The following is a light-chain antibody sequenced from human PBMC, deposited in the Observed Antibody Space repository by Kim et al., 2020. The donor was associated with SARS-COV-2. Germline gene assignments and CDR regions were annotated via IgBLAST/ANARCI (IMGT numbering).Light chain of an antibody. CDR3: QKYNSAPKT. J-gene: IGKJ1*01. CDR1: LDISNY. V-gene: IGKV1-27*01. CDR2: AAS. Sequence: DIQMTQSPSSLSASVGDRVTITCRASLDISNYLAWYQQKPGKVPKHLIYAASTLQSGVPSRFSGGGSGTDFTLTISSLQPEDVATYYCQKYNSAPKTFGQGTKVDIK.